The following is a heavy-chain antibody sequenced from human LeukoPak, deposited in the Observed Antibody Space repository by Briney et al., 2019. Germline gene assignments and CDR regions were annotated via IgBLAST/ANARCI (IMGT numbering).Heavy chain of an antibody. CDR3: AKGASVVPAATGY. CDR2: ISYDGSNK. V-gene: IGHV3-30*18. Sequence: GGSLRLSCAASGFTFSSYCMHWVRQAPGKGLEWVAVISYDGSNKYYADSVKGRFTISRDNSKNTLYLQMNSLRAEDTAVYYCAKGASVVPAATGYWGQGTLVTVSS. J-gene: IGHJ4*02. CDR1: GFTFSSYC. D-gene: IGHD2-2*01.